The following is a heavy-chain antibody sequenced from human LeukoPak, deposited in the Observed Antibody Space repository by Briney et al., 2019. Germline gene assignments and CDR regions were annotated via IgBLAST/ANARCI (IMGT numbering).Heavy chain of an antibody. D-gene: IGHD6-13*01. Sequence: PSETLSLTCTVSGGSISSYYWSWIRQPPGKGLEWIGHIYTSGSTNYNPSLKSRVTISVDTSKNQFSLKLSSVTAADTAVYYCARVIEVAAAGTRWFDPWGQGTLVTVSS. CDR1: GGSISSYY. CDR3: ARVIEVAAAGTRWFDP. V-gene: IGHV4-4*09. J-gene: IGHJ5*02. CDR2: IYTSGST.